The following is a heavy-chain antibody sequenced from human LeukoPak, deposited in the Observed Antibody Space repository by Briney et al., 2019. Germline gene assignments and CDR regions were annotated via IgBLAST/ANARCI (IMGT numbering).Heavy chain of an antibody. D-gene: IGHD4-17*01. J-gene: IGHJ5*02. CDR1: GYTFINYA. V-gene: IGHV1-3*01. Sequence: ASVTVSCKASGYTFINYAIHWLRQAPGQRLEWMGWINAANGNTQYSQKFQGRVTITRDTSASTAYMELSSLRFEDTSVYYCARYSDDAWFDPWGQGTLVTVSS. CDR2: INAANGNT. CDR3: ARYSDDAWFDP.